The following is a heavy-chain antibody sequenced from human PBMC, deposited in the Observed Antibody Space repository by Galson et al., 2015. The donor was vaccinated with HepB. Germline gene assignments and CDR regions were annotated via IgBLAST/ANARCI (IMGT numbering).Heavy chain of an antibody. CDR2: ISYDGSNK. D-gene: IGHD3-10*01. J-gene: IGHJ4*02. CDR3: AKVRGSRHVGSGSYYNLARFDY. Sequence: SLRLSCAASGFTFSSYGMHWVRQAPGKGLEWVAVISYDGSNKYYADSVKGRFTISRDNSKNTLYLQMNSLRAEDTAVYYCAKVRGSRHVGSGSYYNLARFDYWGQGTLVTVSS. V-gene: IGHV3-30*18. CDR1: GFTFSSYG.